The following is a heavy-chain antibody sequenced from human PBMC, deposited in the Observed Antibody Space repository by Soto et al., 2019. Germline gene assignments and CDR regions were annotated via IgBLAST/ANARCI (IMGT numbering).Heavy chain of an antibody. J-gene: IGHJ4*02. CDR2: IYYSGST. CDR1: GGSISSYY. Sequence: ETLSLTCTVSGGSISSYYWSWIRQPPGKGLEWIGYIYYSGSTNYNPSLKSRVTISVDTSKNQFSLKLSSVTAADTAVYYCARGLYSSGLFDYWGQGTLVTVSS. V-gene: IGHV4-59*01. CDR3: ARGLYSSGLFDY. D-gene: IGHD6-19*01.